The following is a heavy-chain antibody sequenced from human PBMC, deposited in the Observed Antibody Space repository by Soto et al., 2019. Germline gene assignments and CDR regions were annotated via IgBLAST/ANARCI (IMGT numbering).Heavy chain of an antibody. CDR3: ARDQGRTVTRGDWFDP. Sequence: QVQLVESGGGVVQPGRSLRLSCAASGFMFSTYAMHWVRQAPGKGLEWVAVISYDGSDIYYGDSGKGRFTISRDNSRNTLYLEMNSLQTEDTAVFYCARDQGRTVTRGDWFDPWGQGTLDTVSS. V-gene: IGHV3-30-3*01. CDR1: GFMFSTYA. CDR2: ISYDGSDI. J-gene: IGHJ5*02. D-gene: IGHD6-19*01.